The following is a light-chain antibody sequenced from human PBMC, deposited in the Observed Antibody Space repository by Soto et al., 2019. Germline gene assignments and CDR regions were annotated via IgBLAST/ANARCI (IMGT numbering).Light chain of an antibody. J-gene: IGKJ5*01. CDR1: QSVSSN. CDR3: QQYGRSGT. CDR2: GAS. Sequence: EVVMTHSPSTLSVSPWERATLSCRASQSVSSNLAWYQQKPGQAPRLLIYGASTRATGIPARFSGSGSGTDFTLTISRLEPEDFAVYYCQQYGRSGTFGQGTRLEIK. V-gene: IGKV3-15*01.